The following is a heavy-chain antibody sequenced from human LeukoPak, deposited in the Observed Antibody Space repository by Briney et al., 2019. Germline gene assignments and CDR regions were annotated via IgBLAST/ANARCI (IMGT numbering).Heavy chain of an antibody. V-gene: IGHV3-30*02. Sequence: GGSLRLSCAASGFTFSSYGMHWVRQALGKGLEWVAFIRYDGSNKYYADSVKGRFTISRDNSKNTLYLQMNSLRAEDTAVYYCAKDRDTAMPSYYFDYWGQGTLVTVSS. D-gene: IGHD5-18*01. CDR1: GFTFSSYG. CDR2: IRYDGSNK. CDR3: AKDRDTAMPSYYFDY. J-gene: IGHJ4*02.